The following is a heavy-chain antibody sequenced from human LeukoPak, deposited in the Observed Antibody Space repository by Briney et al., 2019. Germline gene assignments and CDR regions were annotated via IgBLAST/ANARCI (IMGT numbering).Heavy chain of an antibody. CDR1: GYTFTGYY. Sequence: ASVKVSCKASGYTFTGYYMHWVRQAPGQGLEWMGRINPNSGGTNYAQKFQGRVTMTRDTSISTAYMELSRLRSDDTAVYYCARTVAGDNDAFDIWGQGTMVAVSS. CDR3: ARTVAGDNDAFDI. D-gene: IGHD6-19*01. CDR2: INPNSGGT. V-gene: IGHV1-2*06. J-gene: IGHJ3*02.